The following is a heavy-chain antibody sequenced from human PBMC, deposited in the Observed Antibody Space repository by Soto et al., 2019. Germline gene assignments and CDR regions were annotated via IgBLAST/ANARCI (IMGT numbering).Heavy chain of an antibody. V-gene: IGHV4-59*08. D-gene: IGHD3-3*01. CDR1: GGSISSYY. J-gene: IGHJ4*02. CDR3: ARRGWSRWLDY. Sequence: SETLSLTCTVSGGSISSYYWSWIRQPPGKGLEWIGYIYYSGSTNYNPSLKSRVTISVDTSKNQFSLKLSSVTAADTAVYYCARRGWSRWLDYWGQGTLVTVSS. CDR2: IYYSGST.